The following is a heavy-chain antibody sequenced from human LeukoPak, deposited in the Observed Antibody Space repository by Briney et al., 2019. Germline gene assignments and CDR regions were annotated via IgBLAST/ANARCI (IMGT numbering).Heavy chain of an antibody. J-gene: IGHJ4*02. CDR1: GFTFSSYW. V-gene: IGHV3-74*03. CDR2: INSDGSSI. CDR3: AREGRVSGYDFDC. Sequence: GGSLRLSCAASGFTFSSYWMHWVRQAPGNGLVWVSRINSDGSSITYADSVKGRFTMSRDNAKNTLYLQMNSLRVEDTAVYYCAREGRVSGYDFDCWGQGTLVTVSS. D-gene: IGHD5-12*01.